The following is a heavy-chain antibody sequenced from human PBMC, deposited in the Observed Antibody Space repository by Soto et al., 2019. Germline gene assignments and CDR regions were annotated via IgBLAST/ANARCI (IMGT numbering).Heavy chain of an antibody. CDR1: GGSIGSYF. V-gene: IGHV4-59*03. J-gene: IGHJ3*01. D-gene: IGHD3-3*01. Sequence: SETLSLTCSVSGGSIGSYFRNWLRQPPGKGLEWIGYIYDDGTTDYNPSLKSRVTILLDMSKNQFSLKLSSVTAADTAVYYCVSSRSGIYGEALDVWGQGTMVTVSS. CDR3: VSSRSGIYGEALDV. CDR2: IYDDGTT.